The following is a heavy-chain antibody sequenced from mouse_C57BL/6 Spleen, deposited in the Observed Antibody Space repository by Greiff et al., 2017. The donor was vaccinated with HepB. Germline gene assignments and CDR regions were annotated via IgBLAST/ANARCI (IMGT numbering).Heavy chain of an antibody. CDR1: GFSLTSYG. D-gene: IGHD1-1*01. V-gene: IGHV2-5*01. CDR3: AKNSYYYGSSPRWYFDV. Sequence: VKLQESGPGLVQPSQSLSITCTVSGFSLTSYGVHWVRQSPGKGLEWLGVIWRGGSTDYNAAFMSRLSITKDNSKSQVFFKMNSLQADDTAIYYCAKNSYYYGSSPRWYFDVWGTGTTVTVSS. J-gene: IGHJ1*03. CDR2: IWRGGST.